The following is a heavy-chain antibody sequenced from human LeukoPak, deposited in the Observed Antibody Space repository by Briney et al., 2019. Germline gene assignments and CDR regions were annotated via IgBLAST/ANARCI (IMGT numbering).Heavy chain of an antibody. V-gene: IGHV1-69*13. J-gene: IGHJ4*02. CDR1: GGTFSSYA. CDR2: IIPIFGTA. CDR3: ARGGRTELFDY. D-gene: IGHD1-26*01. Sequence: ASVKASCKASGGTFSSYAISWVRQAPGQGLEWMGGIIPIFGTANYAQKFQGRVTITADESTSTAYMELSSLRSEDTAVYYCARGGRTELFDYWGQGTLVTVSS.